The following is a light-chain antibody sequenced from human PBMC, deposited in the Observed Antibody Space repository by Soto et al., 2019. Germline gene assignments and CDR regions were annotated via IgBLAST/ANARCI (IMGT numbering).Light chain of an antibody. CDR2: KAS. V-gene: IGKV1-5*03. CDR3: RQYNSYSYT. J-gene: IGKJ2*01. Sequence: DIQMTQSPSTLSASVGDRVTIACRASQSISSYLAWYQQKPGKAPNLLIYKASNLASGGPSRFTGGGSGTDFTLTINSLQPDDSATYFCRQYNSYSYTFGQGTKLEIK. CDR1: QSISSY.